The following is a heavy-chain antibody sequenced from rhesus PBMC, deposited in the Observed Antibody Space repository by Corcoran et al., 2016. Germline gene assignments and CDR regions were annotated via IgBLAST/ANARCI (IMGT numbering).Heavy chain of an antibody. CDR2: NNGKSGTT. V-gene: IGHV4-80*01. J-gene: IGHJ5-1*01. CDR3: ARTLFGLASRFDV. D-gene: IGHD3-3*01. CDR1: GASISSNW. Sequence: QVQLQESGPGLVKPSETLSLTCTVSGASISSNWWSWIRQPPGKGLEWIGENNGKSGTTNSTPSLQSRVTISQDTSKNQFSLKLSSVTAADTAVYYCARTLFGLASRFDVWGPGVLVTVSS.